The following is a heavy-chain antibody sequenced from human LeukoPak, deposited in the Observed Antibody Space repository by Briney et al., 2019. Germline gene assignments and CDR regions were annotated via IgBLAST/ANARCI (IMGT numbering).Heavy chain of an antibody. V-gene: IGHV3-21*01. D-gene: IGHD5-24*01. CDR3: ARGDGYNPFDY. Sequence: GGSLRLSCAASGFTFSSYSMNWVRQAPGKGLEWVSSISSSSSYIYYEDSVKGRFTISRDNAKNSLYLQMNSLRAEDTAVYYCARGDGYNPFDYWGQGTLVTVSS. CDR2: ISSSSSYI. J-gene: IGHJ4*02. CDR1: GFTFSSYS.